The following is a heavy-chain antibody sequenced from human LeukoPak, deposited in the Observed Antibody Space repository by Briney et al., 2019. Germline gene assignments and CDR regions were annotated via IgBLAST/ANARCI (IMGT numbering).Heavy chain of an antibody. D-gene: IGHD7-27*01. CDR3: AKSGRNWAYLEY. CDR2: ISTGGGNI. J-gene: IGHJ4*02. V-gene: IGHV3-48*03. Sequence: GGSLRLSCAASGFTFSSFEMNWVRQAPGKGLEWVSYISTGGGNIYYADSVKGRFTISRDNAKNSLYLQMNSLRAEDTAVYYCAKSGRNWAYLEYWGQGTLVTVSS. CDR1: GFTFSSFE.